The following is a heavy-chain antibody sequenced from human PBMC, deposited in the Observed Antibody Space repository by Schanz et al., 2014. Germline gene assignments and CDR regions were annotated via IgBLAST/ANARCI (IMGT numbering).Heavy chain of an antibody. CDR3: AGMATVTYFDV. J-gene: IGHJ4*02. V-gene: IGHV4-28*01. CDR1: GYSISRSNW. D-gene: IGHD4-17*01. CDR2: IYYSGNT. Sequence: QVQLQESGLGLVKPSDTLSLTCAVSGYSISRSNWWGWIRQPPGKGLQFIGYIYYSGNTYYNPSLKKRVPISLDTSKNQFSRKLTSVTAVDTAVYYCAGMATVTYFDVWGQGALVTVSS.